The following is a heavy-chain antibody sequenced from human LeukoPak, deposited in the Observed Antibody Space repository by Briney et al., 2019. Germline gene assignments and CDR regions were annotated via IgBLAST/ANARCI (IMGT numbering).Heavy chain of an antibody. CDR1: GGSISSYY. D-gene: IGHD3-3*01. V-gene: IGHV4-59*12. CDR3: ARAGRITIFGVVIKNWFDP. J-gene: IGHJ5*02. Sequence: SETLSLTCTVSGGSISSYYWSWIRQPPGKGLEWIGYIYYSGSTNYNPSLKSRVTISVDTSKNQFSLKLSSVTAADTAVYYCARAGRITIFGVVIKNWFDPWGQGTLVTVSS. CDR2: IYYSGST.